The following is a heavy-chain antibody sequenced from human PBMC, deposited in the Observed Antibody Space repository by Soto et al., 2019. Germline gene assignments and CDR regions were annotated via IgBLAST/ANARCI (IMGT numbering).Heavy chain of an antibody. J-gene: IGHJ5*02. CDR2: INPYNGNT. V-gene: IGHV1-18*01. Sequence: ASVKVSCKASGYTFTSYGISWVRQAPGQGLEWMGWINPYNGNTDFAQKLQGRVTMTTDTSTSTAYMELRSLRSDDTAVYYCARSGSTAMITWFDPWGQGALVTAPQ. CDR1: GYTFTSYG. CDR3: ARSGSTAMITWFDP. D-gene: IGHD5-18*01.